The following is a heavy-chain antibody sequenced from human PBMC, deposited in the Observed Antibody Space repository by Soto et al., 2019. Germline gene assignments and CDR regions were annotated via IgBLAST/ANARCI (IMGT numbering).Heavy chain of an antibody. J-gene: IGHJ4*02. D-gene: IGHD2-2*01. CDR3: SRACSSNSCYDGFDY. CDR1: GGSISSYY. CDR2: IYTSGST. Sequence: QVQLQESGPGLLKPSETLSLTCTVSGGSISSYYWSWIRQPAGKGLEWIWRIYTSGSTNYNPSLSRRVTMSVDTSKNQFSLKLSPVTAADTAVYYCSRACSSNSCYDGFDYWGQGTLVTVSS. V-gene: IGHV4-4*07.